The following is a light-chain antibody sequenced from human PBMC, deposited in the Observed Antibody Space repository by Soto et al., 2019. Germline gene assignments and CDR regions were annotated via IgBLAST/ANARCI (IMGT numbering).Light chain of an antibody. CDR2: RDY. CDR3: ATWDDGLGAPL. Sequence: QSLLAQPPSASGTPGQSVTVSCSGGSSNIGKNPVNWYQQLPGAAPKLLIYRDYQRPSGVPDRFTASKSDASASLAIRGLQAEDEADYFCATWDDGLGAPLFGGGTKLTVL. CDR1: SSNIGKNP. V-gene: IGLV1-44*01. J-gene: IGLJ2*01.